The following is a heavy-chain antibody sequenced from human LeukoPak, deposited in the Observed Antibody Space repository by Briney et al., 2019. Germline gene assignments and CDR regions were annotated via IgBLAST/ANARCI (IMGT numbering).Heavy chain of an antibody. D-gene: IGHD3-10*01. Sequence: SQTLSLTCALSGDSVSRNSAAWNWIRQSPSRGLECLGRTYYRSKWYNDYAVSVKSRITMNADTSKNQFSLQLNSVTPEDTAVYYCARDLYYYGSGSYSPGDAFDIWGQGTMVTVSS. V-gene: IGHV6-1*01. CDR2: TYYRSKWYN. CDR1: GDSVSRNSAA. CDR3: ARDLYYYGSGSYSPGDAFDI. J-gene: IGHJ3*02.